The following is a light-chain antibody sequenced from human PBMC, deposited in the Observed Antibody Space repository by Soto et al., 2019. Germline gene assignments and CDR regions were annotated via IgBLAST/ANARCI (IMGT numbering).Light chain of an antibody. Sequence: QSALTQPASVSGSPGQSITISCTGTSSDVGRYNLVSWYQQHPGKAPKLMIYEGSKRPSGVSNRFSGSKSGNTASLTISGLQAEDEADYYCCSYAGSSTSYDFGTGTKVTVL. CDR3: CSYAGSSTSYD. CDR2: EGS. CDR1: SSDVGRYNL. J-gene: IGLJ1*01. V-gene: IGLV2-23*01.